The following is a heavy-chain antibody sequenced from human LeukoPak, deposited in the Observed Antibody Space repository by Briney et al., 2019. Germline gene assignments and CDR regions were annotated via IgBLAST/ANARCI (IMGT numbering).Heavy chain of an antibody. J-gene: IGHJ4*02. CDR1: GFTFSNSW. CDR2: SNADGGEE. CDR3: ARDRAYGTFDY. V-gene: IGHV3-7*01. Sequence: PGGSLRLSCVDSGFTFSNSWMSWVRQAPGRGLEWVATSNADGGEEFYVESVKGRFTISRNNARNSLFLHMDSLRAEDTAVYYCARDRAYGTFDYWGQGTLVTVSS. D-gene: IGHD4-17*01.